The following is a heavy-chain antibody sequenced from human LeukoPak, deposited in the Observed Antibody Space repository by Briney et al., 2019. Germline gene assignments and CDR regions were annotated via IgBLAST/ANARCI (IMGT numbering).Heavy chain of an antibody. Sequence: GASVTVSCKASGYTFTSYAMHWVRQAPGQGLEWMGWINPNSGGTNYAQKFQGRVTMTRDTSISTAYMELSRLRSDDTAVYYCARDSGSYYYYYYMDVWGKGTTVTISS. CDR1: GYTFTSYA. J-gene: IGHJ6*03. CDR3: ARDSGSYYYYYYMDV. D-gene: IGHD1-26*01. CDR2: INPNSGGT. V-gene: IGHV1-2*02.